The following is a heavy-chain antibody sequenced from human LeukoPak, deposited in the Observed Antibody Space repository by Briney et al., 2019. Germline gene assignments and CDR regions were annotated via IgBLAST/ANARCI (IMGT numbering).Heavy chain of an antibody. J-gene: IGHJ6*04. CDR1: GFTFSSYE. Sequence: PPGGSLRLSCAASGFTFSSYEMNWVRQAPEKGLEWVSYISSSGSTIYYADSVKGRFTISRDNAKNSLYLQMNSLRAEDTAVYYCAELGITMIGGVWGKGTTVTISS. D-gene: IGHD3-10*02. CDR2: ISSSGSTI. CDR3: AELGITMIGGV. V-gene: IGHV3-48*03.